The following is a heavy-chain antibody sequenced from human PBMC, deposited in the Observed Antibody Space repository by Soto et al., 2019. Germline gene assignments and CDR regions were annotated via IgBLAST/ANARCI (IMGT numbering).Heavy chain of an antibody. V-gene: IGHV4-59*01. CDR1: GTSIIAYY. CDR3: ARDPELHGLDY. J-gene: IGHJ4*02. Sequence: PSETLSLTCNVSGTSIIAYYWTWIRQPPGKALEWIGYISYRGSTKYSPSLKSRVAISLDTSRNQFSLKLTPVTASDTAIYFCARDPELHGLDYWGQGTLVTVSS. D-gene: IGHD2-21*01. CDR2: ISYRGST.